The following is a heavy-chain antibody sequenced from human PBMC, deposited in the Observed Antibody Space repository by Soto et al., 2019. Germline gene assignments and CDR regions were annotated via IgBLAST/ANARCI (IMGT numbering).Heavy chain of an antibody. D-gene: IGHD2-21*01. J-gene: IGHJ6*02. CDR1: GYTFTSYG. CDR2: ISAYNGNT. V-gene: IGHV1-18*04. CDR3: ARVLEVKTGFYYYYGMDV. Sequence: GASVRFSCKASGYTFTSYGISWVRQAPGQGLEWMGWISAYNGNTNYAQKLQGRVTMTTDTSTSTAYMELRSLRSDDTAVYYCARVLEVKTGFYYYYGMDVWGQGTTVTVSS.